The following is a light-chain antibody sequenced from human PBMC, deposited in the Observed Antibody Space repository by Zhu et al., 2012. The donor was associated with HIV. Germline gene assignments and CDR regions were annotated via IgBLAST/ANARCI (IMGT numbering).Light chain of an antibody. Sequence: DIQMTQSPSSLSASVGDRVTITCRSSQTFSRYLNWFQQKAGKAPKVLIFAASTLQSGVPSRFSGSGSGTDFTLTISSLQSDDFATYSCQQYYTPSYNFGQGTKLQI. CDR2: AAS. CDR1: QTFSRY. V-gene: IGKV1-39*01. CDR3: QQYYTPSYN. J-gene: IGKJ2*01.